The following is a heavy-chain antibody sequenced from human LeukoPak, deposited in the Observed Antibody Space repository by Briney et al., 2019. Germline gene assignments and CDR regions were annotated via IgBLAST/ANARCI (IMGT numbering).Heavy chain of an antibody. Sequence: GRSLRLSCAASGFTFSSYAMHWVRQAPGKGLEWVAVISYDGSNKYYADSVKGRFTISRDNSKNTLFLQMNSLRAEDTALYYCAKDYRMIAFGGVIGIDAFDIWGQGTMVTVSS. D-gene: IGHD3-16*02. CDR3: AKDYRMIAFGGVIGIDAFDI. J-gene: IGHJ3*02. V-gene: IGHV3-30-3*01. CDR1: GFTFSSYA. CDR2: ISYDGSNK.